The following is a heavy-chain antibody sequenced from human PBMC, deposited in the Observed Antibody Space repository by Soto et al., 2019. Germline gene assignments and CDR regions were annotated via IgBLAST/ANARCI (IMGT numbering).Heavy chain of an antibody. V-gene: IGHV3-23*01. Sequence: EMQLLDSGGGLGQPGGSLRLSCVASPITVYNFAAMSWVRQAPESGLVWVSTISGRGDHKYYAESVKGRFTIFRDKSKNRLYLQMDGLRVEDTAVYYCAKDRALENQTPYGMDVWGQGTTVTV. CDR1: PITVYNFAA. CDR2: ISGRGDHK. CDR3: AKDRALENQTPYGMDV. J-gene: IGHJ6*02. D-gene: IGHD2-2*01.